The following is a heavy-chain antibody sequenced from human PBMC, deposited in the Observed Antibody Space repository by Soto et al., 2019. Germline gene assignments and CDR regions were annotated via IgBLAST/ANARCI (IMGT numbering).Heavy chain of an antibody. Sequence: SETLSLTCTVSGGAISSGGYYWSWIRQHPGKGLEWIGYIYYSGSTYYNPSLKSRVTISVDTSKNQFSLKLSSVTAADTAVYYCARDLWGYYGSWCYAFDIWGQGTRVTVSS. J-gene: IGHJ3*02. CDR1: GGAISSGGYY. D-gene: IGHD3-10*01. CDR2: IYYSGST. CDR3: ARDLWGYYGSWCYAFDI. V-gene: IGHV4-31*03.